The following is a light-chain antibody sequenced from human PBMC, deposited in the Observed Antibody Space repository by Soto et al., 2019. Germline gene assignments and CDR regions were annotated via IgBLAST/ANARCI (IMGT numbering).Light chain of an antibody. Sequence: EIVLTQSPGTLSLSPGERATLSCRASQSVSSSYLAWYQQKPGQAPRLLIYGASSKGTGIPDRFSGSGSGTHFTLTISRLEPEDFALYYCQQYRSSPGTFGQGTKVEIK. J-gene: IGKJ1*01. CDR2: GAS. V-gene: IGKV3-20*01. CDR1: QSVSSSY. CDR3: QQYRSSPGT.